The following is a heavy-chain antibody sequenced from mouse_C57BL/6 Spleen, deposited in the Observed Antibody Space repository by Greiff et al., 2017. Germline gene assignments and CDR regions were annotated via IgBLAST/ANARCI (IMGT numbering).Heavy chain of an antibody. V-gene: IGHV1-15*01. Sequence: VQLVESGAELVRPGASVTLSCKASGYTFTDYEMHWVKQTPVHGLEWIGAIDPETGGTAYNQKFKGKAILTADKSSSTAYMELRSLTSEDSAVYYCTRHGSSFYWYFDVWGTGTTVTVSS. CDR1: GYTFTDYE. J-gene: IGHJ1*03. CDR3: TRHGSSFYWYFDV. CDR2: IDPETGGT. D-gene: IGHD1-1*01.